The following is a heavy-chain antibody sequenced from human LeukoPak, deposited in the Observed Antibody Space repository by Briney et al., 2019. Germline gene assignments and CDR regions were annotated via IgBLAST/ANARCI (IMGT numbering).Heavy chain of an antibody. J-gene: IGHJ4*02. V-gene: IGHV1-18*01. CDR1: GYTFTSYG. CDR2: ISTYTGNT. Sequence: ASVKVSCKASGYTFTSYGISWVRQAPGQGLEWMGWISTYTGNTNYARKLQGRVTMTTDTSTSTAYMELRSLRSGDTALIFCARGGTSSWVGSFDSWGQGTLVTVSS. CDR3: ARGGTSSWVGSFDS. D-gene: IGHD6-13*01.